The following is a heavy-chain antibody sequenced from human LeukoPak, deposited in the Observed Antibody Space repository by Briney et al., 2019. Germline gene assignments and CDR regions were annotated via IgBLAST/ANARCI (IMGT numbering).Heavy chain of an antibody. D-gene: IGHD2-21*01. J-gene: IGHJ4*02. V-gene: IGHV3-23*01. CDR2: ISGSGGRT. Sequence: QSGGSLRLSCAVSGFTFSSYVMTWVRQVPGKGLEWVSAISGSGGRTYYADSVRGRFTISRDNSKNTVYVQMNSLRAEDTAVYFCVVVSYCAVDCYDYWGQGTLVTVSS. CDR3: VVVSYCAVDCYDY. CDR1: GFTFSSYV.